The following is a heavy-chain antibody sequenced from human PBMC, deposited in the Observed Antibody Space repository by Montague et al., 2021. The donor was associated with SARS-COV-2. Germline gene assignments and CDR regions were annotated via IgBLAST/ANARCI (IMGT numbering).Heavy chain of an antibody. Sequence: SETLSLTCSVSGASITSNSWVWVWQPPGGGLQWIAYVYDTCITGSHPSPRSRTTIAVDTSKDQLSLNVRSMTAADTAVYFCARERRGSDVFDLWGQGTSVTVSS. CDR1: GASITSNS. J-gene: IGHJ3*01. CDR3: ARERRGSDVFDL. CDR2: VYDTCIT. V-gene: IGHV4-59*13. D-gene: IGHD6-19*01.